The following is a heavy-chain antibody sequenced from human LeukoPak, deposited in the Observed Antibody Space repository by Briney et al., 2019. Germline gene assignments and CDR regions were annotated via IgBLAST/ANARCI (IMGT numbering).Heavy chain of an antibody. Sequence: GGSLRLSCAASGFTFDDYAMHWVRQAPGKGLEWVSAISGSGGSTYYADSVKGRFTISRDNSKNTLYLQMNSLRAEDTAVYYCAKDRDSSSWYRPDAFDIWGQGTMVTVSS. J-gene: IGHJ3*02. V-gene: IGHV3-23*01. CDR3: AKDRDSSSWYRPDAFDI. CDR2: ISGSGGST. D-gene: IGHD6-13*01. CDR1: GFTFDDYA.